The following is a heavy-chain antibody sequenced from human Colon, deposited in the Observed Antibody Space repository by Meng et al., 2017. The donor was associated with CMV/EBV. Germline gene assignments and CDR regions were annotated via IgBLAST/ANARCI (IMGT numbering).Heavy chain of an antibody. Sequence: GGSLKISCAASGFTFSSYSMNWVRQAPGKGLEWVSSISSSSSYIYYADSVKGRFTISRDNAKNSLYLQMNSLRAEDTAVYYCARAEAYCSSTSCYYYYGMDVWGQGTTVTVSS. J-gene: IGHJ6*02. CDR2: ISSSSSYI. V-gene: IGHV3-21*01. CDR1: GFTFSSYS. CDR3: ARAEAYCSSTSCYYYYGMDV. D-gene: IGHD2-2*01.